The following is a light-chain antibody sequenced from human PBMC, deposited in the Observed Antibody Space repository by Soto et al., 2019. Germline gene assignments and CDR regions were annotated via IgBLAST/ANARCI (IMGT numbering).Light chain of an antibody. CDR2: DTS. J-gene: IGKJ5*01. Sequence: EIVLTQSPATLSVSPGERATLSCRASQNVSRFLAWYQRRPGQAPRLVIYDTSKRASDTPARFSGSGSGTDFTLTISSLEPEDFAVYYCQQRSNWPPITFGQGTRLEIK. CDR3: QQRSNWPPIT. V-gene: IGKV3-11*01. CDR1: QNVSRF.